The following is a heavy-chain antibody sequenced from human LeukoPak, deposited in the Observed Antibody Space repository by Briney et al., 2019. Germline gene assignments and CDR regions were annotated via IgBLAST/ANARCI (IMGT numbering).Heavy chain of an antibody. D-gene: IGHD6-6*01. Sequence: PGGSLRLSCAASGFTFSSYGMHWVRQAPGKGLEWVAVIWYDGSNKYYADSVKGRFTISRDNSKNTLYLQMNSLRAEDTAVYYCARDQSRIASSSSFDYWGQGTLVTVSS. CDR2: IWYDGSNK. CDR1: GFTFSSYG. J-gene: IGHJ4*02. CDR3: ARDQSRIASSSSFDY. V-gene: IGHV3-33*08.